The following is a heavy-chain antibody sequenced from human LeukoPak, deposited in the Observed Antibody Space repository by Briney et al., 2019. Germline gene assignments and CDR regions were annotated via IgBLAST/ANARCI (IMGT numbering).Heavy chain of an antibody. CDR3: ARASGWYYYYYMDV. CDR1: GFTFSSYA. Sequence: GGSLRLSCAASGFTFSSYAMSWVRQAPGKGLEWVSAISGSGGSTYYADSVKGRFTISRDNSKNTLYLQMNSLRAEDTAVYYCARASGWYYYYYMDVWGKGTTVTVSS. V-gene: IGHV3-23*01. CDR2: ISGSGGST. D-gene: IGHD6-19*01. J-gene: IGHJ6*03.